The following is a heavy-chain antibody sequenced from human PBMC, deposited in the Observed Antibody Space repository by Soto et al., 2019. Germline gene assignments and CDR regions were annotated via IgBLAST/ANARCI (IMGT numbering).Heavy chain of an antibody. CDR1: GFAFSTYW. Sequence: PGGSLRLSCAASGFAFSTYWVHWVRQAPGKGLLWVARIKFDGSSTYSADSVKGRFTISRDDAKNTLYLQMNGLRVDDTAVDYCARGGKNIYPMDVWGQGTTVTVS. CDR3: ARGGKNIYPMDV. V-gene: IGHV3-74*01. J-gene: IGHJ6*02. D-gene: IGHD3-10*01. CDR2: IKFDGSST.